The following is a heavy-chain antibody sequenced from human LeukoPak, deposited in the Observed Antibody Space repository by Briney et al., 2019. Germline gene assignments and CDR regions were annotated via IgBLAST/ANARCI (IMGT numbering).Heavy chain of an antibody. V-gene: IGHV1-2*02. J-gene: IGHJ4*02. CDR1: GYTFTGYY. D-gene: IGHD2-2*01. Sequence: ASVEVSCKASGYTFTGYYMHWVRQAPGQGLEWMGWINPNSGGTNYAQKFQGRVTMTRDTSISTAYMELSRLRSDDTAVYYCARFGRPSKGYCSSTSCYANFDYWGQGTLVTVSS. CDR2: INPNSGGT. CDR3: ARFGRPSKGYCSSTSCYANFDY.